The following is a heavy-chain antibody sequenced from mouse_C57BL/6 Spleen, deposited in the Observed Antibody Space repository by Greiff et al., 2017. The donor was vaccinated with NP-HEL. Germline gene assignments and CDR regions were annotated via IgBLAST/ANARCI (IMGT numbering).Heavy chain of an antibody. D-gene: IGHD1-1*02. J-gene: IGHJ1*03. CDR3: AREGLGSHWYFDV. V-gene: IGHV3-6*01. CDR1: GYSITSGYY. CDR2: ISYDGSN. Sequence: DVKLQESGPGLVKPSQSLSLTCSVTGYSITSGYYWNWIRQFPGNKLEWMGYISYDGSNNYNPSLKNRISITRDTSKNQFFLKLNSVTTEDTATYYCAREGLGSHWYFDVWGTGTTVTVSS.